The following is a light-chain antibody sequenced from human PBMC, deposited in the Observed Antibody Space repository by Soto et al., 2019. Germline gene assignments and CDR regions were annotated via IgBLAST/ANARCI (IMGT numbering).Light chain of an antibody. V-gene: IGLV2-14*01. CDR3: SSYTSSSTWV. Sequence: QSVLTQPASVSGSPGQSITISCTGTSSDVGGYNYVSWYQQHPGKAPKLMIYDVSNRPSGVSNRFSGSKSGNTASLTISGLQAEDEADYYCSSYTSSSTWVFGGGTTVTVL. CDR1: SSDVGGYNY. J-gene: IGLJ3*02. CDR2: DVS.